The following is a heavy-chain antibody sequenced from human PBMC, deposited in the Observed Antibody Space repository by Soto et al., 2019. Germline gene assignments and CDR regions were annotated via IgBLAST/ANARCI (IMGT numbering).Heavy chain of an antibody. V-gene: IGHV3-9*01. J-gene: IGHJ6*02. Sequence: EVQLVESGGGLVQPGRSLRLSCAASGFTFDDYAMHWVRQVPGKGLEWVSGISWNSGKKSYADSVKGRATISRDNAKNSLYLQMNSLRAEDSALYYCAKGDSGSPSYGMDVWGQGTTVTVSS. CDR1: GFTFDDYA. D-gene: IGHD6-6*01. CDR2: ISWNSGKK. CDR3: AKGDSGSPSYGMDV.